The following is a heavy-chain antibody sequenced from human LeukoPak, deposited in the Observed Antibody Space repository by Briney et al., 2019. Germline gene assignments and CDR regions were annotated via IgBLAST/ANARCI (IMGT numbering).Heavy chain of an antibody. CDR3: AKSGLDYGDYTFDY. D-gene: IGHD4-17*01. CDR2: ISGSGGTT. V-gene: IGHV3-23*01. CDR1: GFTFTSYA. Sequence: GGSLRLSCAASGFTFTSYAMSWVRQAPGKGLEWVSAISGSGGTTYYADSVKGRFTISRDNSKNTLYLQMNSLRAEDTAVYYCAKSGLDYGDYTFDYWGQGTLVTVSS. J-gene: IGHJ4*02.